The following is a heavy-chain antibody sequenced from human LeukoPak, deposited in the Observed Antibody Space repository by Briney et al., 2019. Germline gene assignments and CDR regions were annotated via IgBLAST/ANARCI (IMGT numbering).Heavy chain of an antibody. CDR1: GYSFTSYW. J-gene: IGHJ5*02. CDR2: IDPSDSYT. V-gene: IGHV5-10-1*01. CDR3: ARGGKSAYGWFDP. D-gene: IGHD5-12*01. Sequence: HGESLKISCKGSGYSFTSYWISWVRQMPGKGLEWMGTIDPSDSYTNYSPSFQGHVTISADKSISTAYLQWSSLKASDTAMYCCARGGKSAYGWFDPWGQGALVTVSS.